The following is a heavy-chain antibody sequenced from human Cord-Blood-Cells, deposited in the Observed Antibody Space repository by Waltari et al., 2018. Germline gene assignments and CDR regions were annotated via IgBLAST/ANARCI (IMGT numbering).Heavy chain of an antibody. CDR1: GGPFSSYA. Sequence: QVQLVQSGAEVKKPGSSVKVSCKASGGPFSSYAISWVRRAPGQGLEWMGGIIPIFGTANYAQKFQGRVTITADESTSTAYMELSSLRSEDTAVYYCARDRSIDIVATNWFDPWGQGTLVTVSS. CDR2: IIPIFGTA. CDR3: ARDRSIDIVATNWFDP. D-gene: IGHD5-12*01. V-gene: IGHV1-69*12. J-gene: IGHJ5*02.